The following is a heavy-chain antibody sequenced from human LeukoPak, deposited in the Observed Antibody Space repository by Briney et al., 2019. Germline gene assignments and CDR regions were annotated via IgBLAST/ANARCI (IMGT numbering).Heavy chain of an antibody. V-gene: IGHV1-2*04. CDR2: INPNSGGT. Sequence: ASVKVSCKASGYTFTGYYMHWVRQAPGQGLEWMGWINPNSGGTNYAQKFQGWVTMTRDTSISTAYMELSRLRSDDTAVYYCARHGIAAARRMDVWGQGTTVTVSS. J-gene: IGHJ6*02. CDR3: ARHGIAAARRMDV. CDR1: GYTFTGYY. D-gene: IGHD6-13*01.